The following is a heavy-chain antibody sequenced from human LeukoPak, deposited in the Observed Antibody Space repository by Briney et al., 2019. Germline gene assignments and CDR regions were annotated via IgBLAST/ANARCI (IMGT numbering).Heavy chain of an antibody. Sequence: AGGSLRLSCAVSGFTFSNFWMSWVRQAPGRGLEWVANIHPGGNEKYHVESVKGRFTISRDNAKNLLFLQMNGLRVEDTAVYYCARGDDFSGDHWGQGTLVTVSS. CDR1: GFTFSNFW. J-gene: IGHJ4*02. V-gene: IGHV3-7*04. CDR3: ARGDDFSGDH. D-gene: IGHD1-1*01. CDR2: IHPGGNEK.